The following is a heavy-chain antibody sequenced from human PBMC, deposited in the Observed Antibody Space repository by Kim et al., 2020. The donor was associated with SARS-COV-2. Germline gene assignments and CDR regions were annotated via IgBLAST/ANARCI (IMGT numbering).Heavy chain of an antibody. Sequence: GGSLRLSCAASTSIFNDSWMCWVRQAPGKGLAWVARIRSDDSSATYADFVKGRFTISRDSAKNTLYLQMNSLTDDDTGVYYCGGDGQQWLGGAVGYWGQGTLVTVSS. CDR2: IRSDDSSA. D-gene: IGHD6-19*01. CDR1: TSIFNDSW. J-gene: IGHJ4*02. CDR3: GGDGQQWLGGAVGY. V-gene: IGHV3-74*01.